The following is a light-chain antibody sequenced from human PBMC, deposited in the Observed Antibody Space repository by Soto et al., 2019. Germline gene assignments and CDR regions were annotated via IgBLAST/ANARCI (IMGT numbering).Light chain of an antibody. V-gene: IGKV1-9*01. CDR2: AAS. CDR1: QAISTY. J-gene: IGKJ1*01. Sequence: IQLTQSPSSLSASVGDRVTITCRASQAISTYLAWYQQSPGKAPKLLIYAASSLQRGVPSRFSGSGSGTDFTLTISSLQPEEFATYHCQQLNSYPVTCGQGTKLEVK. CDR3: QQLNSYPVT.